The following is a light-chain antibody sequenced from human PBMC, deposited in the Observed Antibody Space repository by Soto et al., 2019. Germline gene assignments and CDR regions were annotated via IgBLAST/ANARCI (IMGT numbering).Light chain of an antibody. J-gene: IGLJ2*01. CDR3: SSYAGSYTHVV. CDR2: DVS. CDR1: SSDVGGYNY. Sequence: QSVLTQPRSVSGSPGQSVTISCTGTSSDVGGYNYVSWYQQHPGKAPKLMIYDVSKRPSAVPDRFSGAKSGNPASLPISGLQAQDEADYDCSSYAGSYTHVVFGGGTKVTVL. V-gene: IGLV2-11*01.